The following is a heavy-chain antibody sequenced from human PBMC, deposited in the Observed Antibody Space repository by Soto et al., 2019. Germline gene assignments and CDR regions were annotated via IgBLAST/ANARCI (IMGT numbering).Heavy chain of an antibody. V-gene: IGHV3-30-3*01. Sequence: GGSLRLSCAASGFTFSSYAMHWVRQAPGKGLEWVAVISYDGSNKYYADSVKGRFTISRDNSKNTLYLQMNSLRAEDTAVYYWARGKALGALRGYDFDSFDIWGQGTMVTVSS. CDR3: ARGKALGALRGYDFDSFDI. CDR1: GFTFSSYA. D-gene: IGHD1-26*01. CDR2: ISYDGSNK. J-gene: IGHJ3*02.